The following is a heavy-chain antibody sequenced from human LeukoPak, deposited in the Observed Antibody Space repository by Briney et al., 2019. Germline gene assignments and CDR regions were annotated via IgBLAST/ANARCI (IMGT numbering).Heavy chain of an antibody. Sequence: PGGSLRLSCAASGFNFGDSTMSWVRQPPGKGLEWIGEINHSGSTNYNPSLKSRVTISVDTSKNQFSLKLSSVTAADTAVYYCARSDIVVVVAATQGAFDYWGQGTLVTVSS. CDR2: INHSGST. D-gene: IGHD2-15*01. CDR3: ARSDIVVVVAATQGAFDY. CDR1: GFNFGDST. J-gene: IGHJ4*02. V-gene: IGHV4-34*01.